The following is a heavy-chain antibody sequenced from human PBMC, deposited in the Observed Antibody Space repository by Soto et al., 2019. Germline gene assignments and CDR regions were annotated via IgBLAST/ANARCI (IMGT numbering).Heavy chain of an antibody. D-gene: IGHD3-16*01. J-gene: IGHJ6*02. CDR1: GFTFSSNY. V-gene: IGHV3-53*01. CDR2: IYSGGST. Sequence: XESLSLSCAASGFTFSSNYKSGVRQAPGKGLEWVSVIYSGGSTYYADSVNGRFTISRDNSKNTLYLQMNSLRAEDTAVYYCARDLYARRGMDVWGQGTTVTVSS. CDR3: ARDLYARRGMDV.